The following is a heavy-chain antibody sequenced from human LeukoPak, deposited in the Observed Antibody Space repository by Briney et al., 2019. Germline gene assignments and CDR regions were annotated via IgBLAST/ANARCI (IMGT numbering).Heavy chain of an antibody. CDR3: TRDRSRAEDD. CDR1: GFTFSGHW. D-gene: IGHD1-14*01. CDR2: INQGGSDK. V-gene: IGHV3-7*01. J-gene: IGHJ4*02. Sequence: TEGSLILSCAASGFTFSGHWMSWVRQAPGKGLEWVANINQGGSDKYYVDSVKGRFTISRDNANNLLYLQMNSLRGEDTAVYYCTRDRSRAEDDWGQGTLVTVSS.